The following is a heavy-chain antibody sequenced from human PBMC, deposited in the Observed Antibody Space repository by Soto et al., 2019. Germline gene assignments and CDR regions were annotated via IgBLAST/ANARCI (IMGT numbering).Heavy chain of an antibody. J-gene: IGHJ4*02. D-gene: IGHD5-18*01. CDR1: DYSFTSSG. V-gene: IGHV1-18*01. CDR3: ARVIPGGYGYTALDF. CDR2: ISTYYGNT. Sequence: ASVKVSCKSSDYSFTSSGISWVRQAPGQGLEWMGWISTYYGNTNYAQRFHDRVTLTTDTATSTAYMELRSLTSDDTGVYYCARVIPGGYGYTALDFWGQGTLVTVSS.